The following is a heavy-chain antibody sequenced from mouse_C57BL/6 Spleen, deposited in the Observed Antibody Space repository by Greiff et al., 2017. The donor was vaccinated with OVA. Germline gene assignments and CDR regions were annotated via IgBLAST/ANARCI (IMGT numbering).Heavy chain of an antibody. J-gene: IGHJ2*01. CDR1: GFSLTSYG. V-gene: IGHV2-2*01. CDR2: IWSGGST. Sequence: VKLQESGPGLVQPSQRLSITCTVSGFSLTSYGLHWVRQSPGKGLEWLGVIWSGGSTDYNAAFISRLSISKDNSKSQVFFKMNSLQADDTAIYYCATSTGTVYYFDYWGQGTTLTVSS. CDR3: ATSTGTVYYFDY. D-gene: IGHD4-1*02.